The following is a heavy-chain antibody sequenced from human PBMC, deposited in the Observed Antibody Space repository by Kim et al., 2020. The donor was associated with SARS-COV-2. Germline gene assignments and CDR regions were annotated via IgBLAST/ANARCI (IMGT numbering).Heavy chain of an antibody. CDR3: ARGLQYSSSWYVAVGFDY. CDR1: GGSFSGYY. J-gene: IGHJ4*01. Sequence: SETLSLTCAVYGGSFSGYYWSWIRQPPGKGLEWIGEINHSGSTNYNPSLKSRVTISVDTSKNQFSLKLSSVTAADTAVYYCARGLQYSSSWYVAVGFDY. D-gene: IGHD6-13*01. V-gene: IGHV4-34*01. CDR2: INHSGST.